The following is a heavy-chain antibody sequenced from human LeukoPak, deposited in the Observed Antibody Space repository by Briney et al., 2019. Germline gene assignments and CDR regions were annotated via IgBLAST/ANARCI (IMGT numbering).Heavy chain of an antibody. Sequence: GGSLRLSCAAAGFSSSSHWMGWVRQAPGKGLEWVANIHQAGITKYYADSVKGRFTISRDNANHALYLQIRNLRAEDTAVYSCARGDGSSSGLYWNYWGQGTLVTVSS. CDR2: IHQAGITK. CDR1: GFSSSSHW. D-gene: IGHD6-6*01. CDR3: ARGDGSSSGLYWNY. V-gene: IGHV3-7*01. J-gene: IGHJ4*02.